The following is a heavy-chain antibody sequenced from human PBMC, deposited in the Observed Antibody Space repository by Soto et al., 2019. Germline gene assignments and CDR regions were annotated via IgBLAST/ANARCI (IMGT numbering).Heavy chain of an antibody. J-gene: IGHJ4*02. CDR3: SREADDLTSLFDG. CDR2: ISSTTNYI. CDR1: GLTFTRYS. V-gene: IGHV3-21*06. D-gene: IGHD1-1*01. Sequence: GGSLILSCAASGLTFTRYSMNWVRQAPGKGIEWVSSISSTTNYIYYGDSMKGRFTISRDNAKNSLYLEMNSLRAEDTAVYYWSREADDLTSLFDGWGPGTLVTV.